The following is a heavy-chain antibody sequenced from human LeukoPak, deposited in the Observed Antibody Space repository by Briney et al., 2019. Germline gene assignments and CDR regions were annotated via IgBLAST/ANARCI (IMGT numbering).Heavy chain of an antibody. CDR3: AKVYSSSPQDAFDV. J-gene: IGHJ3*01. CDR2: INHRGST. CDR1: GGPFTGYY. D-gene: IGHD3-22*01. V-gene: IGHV4-34*01. Sequence: SETLSLTCAVYGGPFTGYYWSWIRQSPDKGLESIGEINHRGSTNYNSSLKSRLTISADTSKNQFSLHLSSVTAADTAVYYCAKVYSSSPQDAFDVWGQGTMVTVSS.